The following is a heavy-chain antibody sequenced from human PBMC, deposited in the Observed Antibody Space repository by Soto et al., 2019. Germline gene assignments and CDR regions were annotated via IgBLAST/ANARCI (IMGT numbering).Heavy chain of an antibody. CDR1: GYTFTSYY. V-gene: IGHV1-46*01. D-gene: IGHD3-22*01. CDR2: INPSGGST. Sequence: ASVKVSCKASGYTFTSYYMHWVRQAPGQGLEWMGIINPSGGSTSYAQKFQGRVTMTRDTSTNTVYMELSSLRYDDTAVYYCATRDSRSLLDYWGQGTLVTVSS. J-gene: IGHJ4*01. CDR3: ATRDSRSLLDY.